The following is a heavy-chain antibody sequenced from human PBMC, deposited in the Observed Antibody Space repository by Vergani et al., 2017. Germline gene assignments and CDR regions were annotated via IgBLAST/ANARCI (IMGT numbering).Heavy chain of an antibody. V-gene: IGHV3-53*02. CDR2: IYSGGST. Sequence: EVQLVETGGGLIQPGGSLRLSCAASGFTVSSNYMSWVRQAPGKGLEWVSVIYSGGSTYYADSVKGRFTITRDNTKNTLDRQMSSRRTEETAVYYCASVGPRAHFDYWGQGTLVTVSS. J-gene: IGHJ4*02. CDR3: ASVGPRAHFDY. CDR1: GFTVSSNY.